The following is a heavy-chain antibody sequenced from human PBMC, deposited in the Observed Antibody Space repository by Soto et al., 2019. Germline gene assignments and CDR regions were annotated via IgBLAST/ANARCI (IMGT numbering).Heavy chain of an antibody. D-gene: IGHD3-3*01. CDR3: ASLSIFGVVIELYYYGMDV. J-gene: IGHJ6*02. CDR2: INSDGRST. V-gene: IGHV3-74*01. CDR1: VFTFISYW. Sequence: PGWSLRLSCASSVFTFISYWMHWVRQAPGKGLVWVSRINSDGRSTTYADSVKGRFTISRDNAKNTLYLQMNSLRTEDTAVYYCASLSIFGVVIELYYYGMDVWGQGTTVTVSS.